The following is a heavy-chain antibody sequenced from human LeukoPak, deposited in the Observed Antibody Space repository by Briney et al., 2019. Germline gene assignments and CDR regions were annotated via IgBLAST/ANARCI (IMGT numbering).Heavy chain of an antibody. J-gene: IGHJ5*02. D-gene: IGHD3-22*01. V-gene: IGHV4-39*01. CDR1: GFTFSDYY. CDR2: IYYSGST. Sequence: GSLRLSCAASGFTFSDYYMSWIRQAPGKGLEWIGSIYYSGSTYYNPSLKSRVTISVDTSKNQFSLKLSSVTAADTAVYYCARHRITMIVVVIMDNWFDPWGQGTLVTVSS. CDR3: ARHRITMIVVVIMDNWFDP.